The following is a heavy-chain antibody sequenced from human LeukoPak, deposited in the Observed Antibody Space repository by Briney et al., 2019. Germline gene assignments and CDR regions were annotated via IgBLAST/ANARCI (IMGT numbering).Heavy chain of an antibody. CDR2: IYYSGST. J-gene: IGHJ4*02. Sequence: AGGSLRLSCAASGFTFSSYSMNWVRQPPGKGLEWIGYIYYSGSTNYNPSLKSRVTISVDTSKNQFSLKLSSVTAADTAVYYCAAYDSSGYSDYWGQGTLVTVSS. V-gene: IGHV4-59*01. D-gene: IGHD3-22*01. CDR3: AAYDSSGYSDY. CDR1: GFTFSSYS.